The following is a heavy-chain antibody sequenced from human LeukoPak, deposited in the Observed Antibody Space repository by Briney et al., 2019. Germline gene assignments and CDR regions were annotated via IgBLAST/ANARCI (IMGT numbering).Heavy chain of an antibody. V-gene: IGHV4-39*01. CDR2: IHYSGST. D-gene: IGHD6-19*01. CDR3: ARLRALADTPDWFDP. Sequence: PSETLSLTCTVSGGSISSSSYYWGWIRQPPGKGLEWIGGIHYSGSTYYNPSLKSRVTVSVDTSKNQFSLKLSSVTAAATAVYFCARLRALADTPDWFDPWGQGILVTVSS. J-gene: IGHJ5*02. CDR1: GGSISSSSYY.